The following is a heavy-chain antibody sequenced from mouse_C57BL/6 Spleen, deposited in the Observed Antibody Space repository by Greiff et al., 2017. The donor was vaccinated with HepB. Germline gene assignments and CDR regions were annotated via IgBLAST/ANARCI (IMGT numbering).Heavy chain of an antibody. CDR1: GYAFSSYW. Sequence: QVQLQQSGAELVKPGASVKISCKASGYAFSSYWMNWVKQRPGKGLEWIGQIYPGDGDTNYNGKFKGKATLTADKSSSTAYMQLSILTSEDSAVYFCARSRGEDYFDYWGQGTTLTVSS. CDR2: IYPGDGDT. J-gene: IGHJ2*01. V-gene: IGHV1-80*01. CDR3: ARSRGEDYFDY.